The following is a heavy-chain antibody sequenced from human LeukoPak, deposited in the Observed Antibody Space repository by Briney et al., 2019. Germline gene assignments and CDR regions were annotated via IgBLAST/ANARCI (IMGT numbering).Heavy chain of an antibody. CDR2: IKSKTDGGTT. CDR1: GFTFSNAW. V-gene: IGHV3-15*01. J-gene: IGHJ4*02. D-gene: IGHD3-9*01. Sequence: NPGGSLRHSCAASGFTFSNAWMSWVRRAPGKGLEWVGRIKSKTDGGTTDYAAPVKGRFTISRDDSKNTLYLQMNSLKTEDTAVYYCTTDYDILTGYSYWGQGTLVTVSS. CDR3: TTDYDILTGYSY.